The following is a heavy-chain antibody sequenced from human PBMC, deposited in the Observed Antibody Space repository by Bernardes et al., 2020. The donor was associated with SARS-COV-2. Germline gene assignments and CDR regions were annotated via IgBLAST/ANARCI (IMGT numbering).Heavy chain of an antibody. Sequence: SETLSLTCTVSGGSISSSTYYWGWIRQSPGKGLEWIGSFYGSGTTYYNPSLQGRITISVDTSKNQFSLKLSSVTAADTAVYYCARQDIGAIFGVVITPAGMDVWGQGTTVTVSS. CDR2: FYGSGTT. CDR1: GGSISSSTYY. J-gene: IGHJ6*02. D-gene: IGHD3-3*01. V-gene: IGHV4-39*01. CDR3: ARQDIGAIFGVVITPAGMDV.